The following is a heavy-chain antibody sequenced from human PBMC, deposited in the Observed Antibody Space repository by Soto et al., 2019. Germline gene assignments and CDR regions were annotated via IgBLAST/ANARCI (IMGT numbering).Heavy chain of an antibody. CDR3: ARADHFSARFDS. V-gene: IGHV4-30-4*01. Sequence: PSENPALTCTVSGGSISSGDFYWSWIRQPPGKGLELIGNIYYSGSTYYNPSLRSRAIMSVDTSQNKFSLKLSSLTAADTAVYFCARADHFSARFDSWGQG. J-gene: IGHJ4*02. CDR1: GGSISSGDFY. CDR2: IYYSGST. D-gene: IGHD6-19*01.